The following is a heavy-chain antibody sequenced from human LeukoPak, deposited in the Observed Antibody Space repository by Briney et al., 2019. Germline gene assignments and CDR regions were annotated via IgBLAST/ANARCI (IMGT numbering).Heavy chain of an antibody. Sequence: AGGSLRLSCAASGFTFTNYAMSWVRQAPGKGLEWVATIRCSGGSSYYADSVKGRFTISRDNSKNTLYMQMNSLRAEDTAVYYCAKAGTTVTTINWFDPWGQGTLVTVSS. J-gene: IGHJ5*02. V-gene: IGHV3-23*01. CDR3: AKAGTTVTTINWFDP. CDR2: IRCSGGSS. D-gene: IGHD4-17*01. CDR1: GFTFTNYA.